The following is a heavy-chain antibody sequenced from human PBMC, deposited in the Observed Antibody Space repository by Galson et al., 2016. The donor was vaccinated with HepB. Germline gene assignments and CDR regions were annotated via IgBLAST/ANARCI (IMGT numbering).Heavy chain of an antibody. V-gene: IGHV3-23*01. CDR3: AKFASGTYYLDSFDY. Sequence: SLRLSCAVSGFSFTTSTMYWVRQAPGKGLEWVSTISGSGGSTYHADSVKGRFTISRDNSKNTVYLQMNSLRAEDTAVYYCAKFASGTYYLDSFDYWGQGTLVTVSS. J-gene: IGHJ4*02. CDR2: ISGSGGST. D-gene: IGHD3-10*01. CDR1: GFSFTTST.